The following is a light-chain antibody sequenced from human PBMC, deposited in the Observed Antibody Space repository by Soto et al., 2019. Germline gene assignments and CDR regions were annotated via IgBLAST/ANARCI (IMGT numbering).Light chain of an antibody. CDR3: EQSYSTRWT. J-gene: IGKJ1*01. CDR2: GAS. CDR1: QTISHY. V-gene: IGKV1-39*01. Sequence: DIQMTQSPSSLSASVGDRVTITCRASQTISHYLNWYQQKPGKAPKLLIYGASSLQSGVPSRFSGSGSGTDFTLSISSLQPADFATYYCEQSYSTRWTFGQGTKVEIK.